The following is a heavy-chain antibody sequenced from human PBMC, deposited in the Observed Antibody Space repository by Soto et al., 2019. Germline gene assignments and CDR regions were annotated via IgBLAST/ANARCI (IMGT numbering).Heavy chain of an antibody. CDR2: ISGSGTTT. CDR3: VKPLSELFSVGDFNC. CDR1: GFTFSSYA. Sequence: PGGSLRLSCAASGFTFSSYALNWVRQAPGKGLEWVAEISGSGTTTYYAPSVKGRFIISSDSSKNTLYLQMYSLRAEDTAIYYCVKPLSELFSVGDFNCWGQGALVTVYS. V-gene: IGHV3-23*01. J-gene: IGHJ4*02. D-gene: IGHD2-2*01.